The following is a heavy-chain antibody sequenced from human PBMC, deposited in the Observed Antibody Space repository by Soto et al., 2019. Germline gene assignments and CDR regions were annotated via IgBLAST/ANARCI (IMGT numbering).Heavy chain of an antibody. CDR1: AFTSSKFV. Sequence: PGGSLRLSCEASAFTSSKFVMHWVRQAPGKGLEWVAIVSYDGKNKQYAKSVKGRFTISRDNSKNTLYLQMNSLRGDDTAVYYCARQDYFDRGALDHWGQGTLVTVSS. CDR3: ARQDYFDRGALDH. D-gene: IGHD3-22*01. CDR2: VSYDGKNK. J-gene: IGHJ4*02. V-gene: IGHV3-30*04.